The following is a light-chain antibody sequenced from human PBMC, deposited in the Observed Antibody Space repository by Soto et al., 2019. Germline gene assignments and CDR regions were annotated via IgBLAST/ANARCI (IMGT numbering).Light chain of an antibody. CDR2: DAS. J-gene: IGKJ3*01. CDR1: QDISNN. Sequence: DIQMTQSPSSLSASVGDRVTITCQASQDISNNLNGYQQKPGKAPKLLIYDASNLETGVPSRFSGSGSGTDFTFTISSLQPEDIAAYYCQQYDNLPPFTFGPGTKVDIK. V-gene: IGKV1-33*01. CDR3: QQYDNLPPFT.